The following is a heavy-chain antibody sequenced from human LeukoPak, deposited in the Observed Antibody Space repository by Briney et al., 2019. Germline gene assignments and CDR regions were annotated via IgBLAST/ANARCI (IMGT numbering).Heavy chain of an antibody. J-gene: IGHJ4*01. Sequence: GGSLRLSCAASGFTFSNSAMSWVRQAPGKGLEWVSTLSGSGITTYYADSVKGRFTISRDDSKNTLYLQMNSLRAEDTAVYYCAKGIYSSGWSYFDYWGHGTLVTISS. V-gene: IGHV3-23*01. CDR3: AKGIYSSGWSYFDY. D-gene: IGHD6-19*01. CDR1: GFTFSNSA. CDR2: LSGSGITT.